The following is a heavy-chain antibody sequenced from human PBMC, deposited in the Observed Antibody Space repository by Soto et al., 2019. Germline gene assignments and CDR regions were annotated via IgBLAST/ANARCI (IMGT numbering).Heavy chain of an antibody. Sequence: DVQLVESGGGLAQPGGSLRLSCTASGFSFSTYWMHWVRQVPGKGPVWVSRISGDGNTTTYADSVKGRFTISRDNANNILFLEINTLRAEDTAVYHWKRGPRVDSAGTGAHWGQGTLVTVSS. V-gene: IGHV3-74*03. CDR3: KRGPRVDSAGTGAH. CDR1: GFSFSTYW. D-gene: IGHD6-13*01. CDR2: ISGDGNTT. J-gene: IGHJ4*02.